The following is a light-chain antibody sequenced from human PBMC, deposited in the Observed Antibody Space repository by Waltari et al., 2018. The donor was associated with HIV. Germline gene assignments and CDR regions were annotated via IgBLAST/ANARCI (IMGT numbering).Light chain of an antibody. J-gene: IGLJ2*01. CDR3: SSYTSSSTPVV. CDR2: DVS. V-gene: IGLV2-14*01. CDR1: SSDLGTYNY. Sequence: QSALTQPASVSGSPGQSITISCTGTSSDLGTYNYVSWYQQQPGKAPKLMIYDVSNRPSWVSNRFSGSKSGNTASLTISGLQAEDEADYYCSSYTSSSTPVVFGGGTKLTVL.